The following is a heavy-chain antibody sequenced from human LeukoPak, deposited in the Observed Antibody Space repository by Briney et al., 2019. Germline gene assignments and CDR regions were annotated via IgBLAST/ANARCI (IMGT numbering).Heavy chain of an antibody. D-gene: IGHD3-9*01. CDR1: GFTFSDYY. Sequence: GGSLRLSCAASGFTFSDYYMSWIRQAPGKGLEWVSYISSSGSTIYYADSVKGRFTISRDNAKNSLYLQMNSLRAEDTAVYYCARDGGYDILTGHIRGMDVWGQGTTVTVSS. CDR3: ARDGGYDILTGHIRGMDV. J-gene: IGHJ6*02. CDR2: ISSSGSTI. V-gene: IGHV3-11*01.